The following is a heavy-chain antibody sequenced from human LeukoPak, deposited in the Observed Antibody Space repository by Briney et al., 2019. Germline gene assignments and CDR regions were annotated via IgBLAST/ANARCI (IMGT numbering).Heavy chain of an antibody. CDR3: AREMGVVTAHGIDV. J-gene: IGHJ6*02. V-gene: IGHV4-4*02. CDR1: GGSISSSNW. Sequence: SETLPLTCAVSGGSISSSNWWSWVRQPPGKGLEWIGEIYHSGSTNYNPSLKSRVTISVDTSKNQFSLKLSSVTAADTALYYCAREMGVVTAHGIDVWGQGTTVTVSS. CDR2: IYHSGST. D-gene: IGHD4-23*01.